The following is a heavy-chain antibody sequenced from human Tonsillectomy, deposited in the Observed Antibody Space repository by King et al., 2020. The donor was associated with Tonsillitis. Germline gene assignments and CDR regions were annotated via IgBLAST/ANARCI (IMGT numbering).Heavy chain of an antibody. V-gene: IGHV3-48*01. Sequence: EVQLVESGGGLVQPGGSLRLSCAASGFTISIYSMNWVRQAPGKGLEWVSYISSSSSTKYYADSVKGRFTISRDNAKNSLYLQMNSLRAEDTAVYYCARDWGGKDVWGQGTTVTVSS. D-gene: IGHD3-16*01. CDR2: ISSSSSTK. CDR3: ARDWGGKDV. CDR1: GFTISIYS. J-gene: IGHJ6*02.